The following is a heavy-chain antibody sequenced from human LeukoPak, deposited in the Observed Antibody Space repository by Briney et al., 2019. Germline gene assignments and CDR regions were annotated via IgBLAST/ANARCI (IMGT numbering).Heavy chain of an antibody. D-gene: IGHD2-21*02. J-gene: IGHJ4*02. CDR2: INPNSGGT. Sequence: ASVKVSCKASGYTFTGYYMHWVRQAPGQGLEWMGRINPNSGGTNYAQKFQGRVTMTRGTSISTAYMELSRLRSDDTAVYYCARVGYCGGDCYSFDYWGQGTLVTVSS. V-gene: IGHV1-2*06. CDR3: ARVGYCGGDCYSFDY. CDR1: GYTFTGYY.